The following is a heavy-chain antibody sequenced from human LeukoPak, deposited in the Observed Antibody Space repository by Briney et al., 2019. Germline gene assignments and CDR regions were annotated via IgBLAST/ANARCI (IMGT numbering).Heavy chain of an antibody. V-gene: IGHV4-34*01. CDR3: ARGPGYSGSYYRHFDY. CDR1: GGSISSYY. D-gene: IGHD1-26*01. CDR2: INHSGST. Sequence: PSETLSLTCTVSGGSISSYYWSWIRQPPGKGLEWIGEINHSGSTNYNPSLKSRVTISVDTSKNQFSLKLSSVTAADTAVYYCARGPGYSGSYYRHFDYWGQGTLVTVSS. J-gene: IGHJ4*02.